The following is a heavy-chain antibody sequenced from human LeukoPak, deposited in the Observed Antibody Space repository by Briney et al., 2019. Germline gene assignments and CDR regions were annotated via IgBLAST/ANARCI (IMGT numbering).Heavy chain of an antibody. CDR3: TRQFSSPFDY. Sequence: GVSLRLSCAASGFTFSGSAMHRVRQASGKGLEWVGRIRSKANSYATAYAASVKGRFTISRDDSKNTAYLQMNSLKTEDTAVYYCTRQFSSPFDYWGQGTLVTVSS. D-gene: IGHD6-13*01. CDR2: IRSKANSYAT. CDR1: GFTFSGSA. J-gene: IGHJ4*02. V-gene: IGHV3-73*01.